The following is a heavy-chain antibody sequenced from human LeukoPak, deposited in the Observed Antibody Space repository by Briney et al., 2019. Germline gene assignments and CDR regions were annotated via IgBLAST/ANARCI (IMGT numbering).Heavy chain of an antibody. D-gene: IGHD6-19*01. Sequence: GGSLRLSCAASGFTVSSNYMSWVRQAPGKGLEWMAFIRSDGSNKYYADSVKGRFTISRDNSKNTLYLQMNSLRAEDTAVYYCARILDSAWGELGYWGQGTLVTVSS. V-gene: IGHV3-30*02. CDR1: GFTVSSNY. CDR2: IRSDGSNK. CDR3: ARILDSAWGELGY. J-gene: IGHJ4*02.